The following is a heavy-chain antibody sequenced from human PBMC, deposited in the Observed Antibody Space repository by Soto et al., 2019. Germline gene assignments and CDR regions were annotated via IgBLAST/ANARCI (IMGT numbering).Heavy chain of an antibody. D-gene: IGHD5-18*01. CDR3: VGDQDVHTPMVHGNY. CDR2: ISSSKTT. Sequence: EVQLVESGGGLVQPGASLRLSCTASGITFSSYSMNWVRQAPGKGLEWLSYISSSKTTYADSVKGRFTISRDNAKNSVYLQMNSLRDEATAVYYSVGDQDVHTPMVHGNYWGRGTRVTVSS. CDR1: GITFSSYS. V-gene: IGHV3-48*02. J-gene: IGHJ4*02.